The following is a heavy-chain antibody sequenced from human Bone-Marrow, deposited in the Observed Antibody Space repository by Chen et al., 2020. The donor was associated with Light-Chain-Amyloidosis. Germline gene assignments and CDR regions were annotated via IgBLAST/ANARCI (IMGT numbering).Heavy chain of an antibody. J-gene: IGHJ4*02. D-gene: IGHD6-13*01. Sequence: GGGVVQPGGSLRLSCAASGFTFGTYSLTWVRQAPGKGLEWLSYISSNGNAIFYAASVRGRFTISRDNANSSLYLQMRNLRVEDTAVYYCARDSGESAADDFWGQGTLVTVSS. CDR3: ARDSGESAADDF. CDR1: GFTFGTYS. CDR2: ISSNGNAI. V-gene: IGHV3-48*01.